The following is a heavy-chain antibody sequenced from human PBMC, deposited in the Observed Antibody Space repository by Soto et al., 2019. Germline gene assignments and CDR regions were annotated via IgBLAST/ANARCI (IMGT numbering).Heavy chain of an antibody. CDR3: SQEGQNSSRTHAIDI. D-gene: IGHD3-22*01. CDR1: GFSLSTSGVG. CDR2: IYWNDDK. V-gene: IGHV2-5*01. Sequence: QITLKESGPTLVKPTQTLTLTCTFSGFSLSTSGVGVGWIRQPPGKALEWLALIYWNDDKRYSPSLKSRLTIAKEASENQVVPTMTNMDPVDTATYYWSQEGQNSSRTHAIDIWGQGTMVTVSS. J-gene: IGHJ3*02.